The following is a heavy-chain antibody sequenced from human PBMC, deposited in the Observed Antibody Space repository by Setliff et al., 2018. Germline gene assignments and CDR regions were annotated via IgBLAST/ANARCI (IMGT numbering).Heavy chain of an antibody. CDR1: GFTFSSYS. V-gene: IGHV3-21*01. CDR3: ARRYCSSTTTTCFGPPPGMGV. J-gene: IGHJ6*04. D-gene: IGHD2-2*01. Sequence: PGGSLRLSCAASGFTFSSYSMNWVRQAPGKGLEWVSSLDSSSSYIFYADSVKGRFTISRDNAKNSLYLQMNSLRAEDTAVYYCARRYCSSTTTTCFGPPPGMGVWGKGTTVTVSS. CDR2: LDSSSSYI.